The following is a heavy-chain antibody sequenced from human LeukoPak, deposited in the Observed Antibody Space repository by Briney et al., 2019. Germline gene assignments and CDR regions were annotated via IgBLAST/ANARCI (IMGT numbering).Heavy chain of an antibody. CDR3: ARDEEVIVVPAALHFSMDV. CDR2: ISSSSSYI. J-gene: IGHJ6*02. D-gene: IGHD2-2*01. Sequence: GGSLRLSCAASGFTFSSYSMNWVRQAPGKGLEWVSSISSSSSYIYYADSVKGRFTISRDNAKNSLYLQMNSLRAEDTAVYYCARDEEVIVVPAALHFSMDVWGQGTTVTVSS. CDR1: GFTFSSYS. V-gene: IGHV3-21*01.